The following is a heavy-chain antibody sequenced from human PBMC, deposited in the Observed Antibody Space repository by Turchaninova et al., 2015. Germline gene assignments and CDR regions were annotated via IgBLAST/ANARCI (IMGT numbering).Heavy chain of an antibody. Sequence: QVLLVPPESELDNLWASGRLSCKTLGETFADYPINWGRQGPGKGLEWMGWINNITGNPTDAQGFRGRFVFSLDTSASTAYLQISGLKDEDTAVYYCALLYGSGQSIRFDSWGQGTLVTVSS. CDR3: ALLYGSGQSIRFDS. J-gene: IGHJ4*02. CDR2: INNITGNP. CDR1: GETFADYP. V-gene: IGHV7-4-1*02. D-gene: IGHD3-10*01.